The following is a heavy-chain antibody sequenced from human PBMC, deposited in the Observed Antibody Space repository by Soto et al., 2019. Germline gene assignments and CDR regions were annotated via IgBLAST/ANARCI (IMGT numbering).Heavy chain of an antibody. Sequence: EVQLVESGGGLVQPGGSLRLSCAASGFSFGSSWMTWVRQAPGKGLEGVANIRKDGSKINYLDSVRGRFTISRDNAKNSLYLEMNSLRAEDTALYYCAGDVSPGSSSMYLDAFDIWGQGTMVSVSS. CDR1: GFSFGSSW. CDR2: IRKDGSKI. D-gene: IGHD6-13*01. CDR3: AGDVSPGSSSMYLDAFDI. V-gene: IGHV3-7*03. J-gene: IGHJ3*02.